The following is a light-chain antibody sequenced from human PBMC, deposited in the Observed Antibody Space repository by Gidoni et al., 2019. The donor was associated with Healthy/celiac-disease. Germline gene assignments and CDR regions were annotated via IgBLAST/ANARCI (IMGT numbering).Light chain of an antibody. CDR1: QSVSSY. CDR3: QQRSNWLT. Sequence: EIVLTQSPATLSLSPGERATLSCRASQSVSSYLAWYQQKPGQAPRLLIYDASNRATGIPARFSGSGSETDFTLTISSLEPEDFAVYYCQQRSNWLTFXGXTKVEIK. CDR2: DAS. V-gene: IGKV3-11*01. J-gene: IGKJ4*01.